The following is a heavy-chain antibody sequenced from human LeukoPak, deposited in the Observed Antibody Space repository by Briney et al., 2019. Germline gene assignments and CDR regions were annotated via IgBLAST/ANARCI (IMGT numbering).Heavy chain of an antibody. CDR2: INSDGRST. CDR3: AKGAAPWVAGAFDY. CDR1: GFTFSRYW. Sequence: GGSLRLSCAASGFTFSRYWMHWVRQAPGKGLVWVSRINSDGRSTSYADSVKGRFTISRDNAKNTLYLQMNSLRAEDTAVYYCAKGAAPWVAGAFDYWGQGTLVTVSS. J-gene: IGHJ4*02. V-gene: IGHV3-74*01. D-gene: IGHD6-19*01.